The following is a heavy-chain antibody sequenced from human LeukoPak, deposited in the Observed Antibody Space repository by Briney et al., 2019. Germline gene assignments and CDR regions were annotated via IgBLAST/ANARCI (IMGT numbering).Heavy chain of an antibody. CDR3: ASKLYYYDSSGYYRLY. Sequence: GESLKISCKGSGYSFTSYWIGWVRQMPGKGLEWMGIIYPGDSETRYSPSFQGQVTISADKSISTAYLQWSSLKASDTAMYYCASKLYYYDSSGYYRLYWGQGTLVTVSS. V-gene: IGHV5-51*01. D-gene: IGHD3-22*01. CDR2: IYPGDSET. CDR1: GYSFTSYW. J-gene: IGHJ4*02.